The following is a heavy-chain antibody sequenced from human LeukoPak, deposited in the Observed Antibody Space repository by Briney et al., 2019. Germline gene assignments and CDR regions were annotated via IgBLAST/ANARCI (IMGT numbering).Heavy chain of an antibody. CDR2: MSPGSGYT. Sequence: ASVKVSCKTSGYTFTNYDINWVRQATGQGLEWLGWMSPGSGYTGYAQKFQGRVTMTRDISITTACVELSSLRSEGTAVYYCARGIEAGVDYWGQGTLVTVPS. CDR3: ARGIEAGVDY. J-gene: IGHJ4*02. V-gene: IGHV1-8*02. D-gene: IGHD6-25*01. CDR1: GYTFTNYD.